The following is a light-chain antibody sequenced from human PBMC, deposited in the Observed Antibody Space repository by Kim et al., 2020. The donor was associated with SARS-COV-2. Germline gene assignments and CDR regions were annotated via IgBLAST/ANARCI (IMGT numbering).Light chain of an antibody. CDR1: QSVSST. CDR2: GAS. Sequence: SHGVRAPPACRASQSVSSTLAWYQQKPGQAPRLLIYGASTRATGIPARFSGSGSGTEFTLTISSLQSEDFAVYYCQQYNNWPPWTFGQGTKVDIK. CDR3: QQYNNWPPWT. V-gene: IGKV3-15*01. J-gene: IGKJ1*01.